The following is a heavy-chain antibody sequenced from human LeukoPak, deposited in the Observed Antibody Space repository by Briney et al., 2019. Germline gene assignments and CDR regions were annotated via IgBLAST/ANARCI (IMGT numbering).Heavy chain of an antibody. Sequence: PGGSLRLSCAASGFSFSNYVMSWVRQASGKGLEWVSAITGNNDSTYYADSVKSRFTISRDNAKNSLYLQMDSLRAEDTAVYYCARVPVYGGYDFDYWGQGTLVTVSS. V-gene: IGHV3-23*01. CDR1: GFSFSNYV. CDR2: ITGNNDST. CDR3: ARVPVYGGYDFDY. J-gene: IGHJ4*02. D-gene: IGHD5-12*01.